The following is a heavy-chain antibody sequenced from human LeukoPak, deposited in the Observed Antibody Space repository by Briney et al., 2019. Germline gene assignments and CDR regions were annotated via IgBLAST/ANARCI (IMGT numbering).Heavy chain of an antibody. Sequence: SETLSLTCTVSGGSISTYYWSWIRQPPGKGLECIGYIYSSGSTNYNPSLNSRVTISVDTSKNQFSLKLSSVTAADTAVYYCARQREYYESSGYYSFDYWGQGTLVTVSS. J-gene: IGHJ4*02. D-gene: IGHD3-22*01. CDR1: GGSISTYY. V-gene: IGHV4-59*08. CDR2: IYSSGST. CDR3: ARQREYYESSGYYSFDY.